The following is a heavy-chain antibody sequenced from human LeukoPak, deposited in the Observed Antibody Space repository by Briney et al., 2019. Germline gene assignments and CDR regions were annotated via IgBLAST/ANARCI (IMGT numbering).Heavy chain of an antibody. CDR3: VKDMHDVSGSLDHQFGMDV. D-gene: IGHD1-1*01. V-gene: IGHV3-53*01. CDR1: GFTASSNY. Sequence: PGGSLRLSCAASGFTASSNYMNWVRQAPGKGLEWVSVIYSGGSTDYADSVKGRFTISRDNSKNTLYLQMNSLRVEDTAVYYCVKDMHDVSGSLDHQFGMDVWGQGTTVTVSS. J-gene: IGHJ6*02. CDR2: IYSGGST.